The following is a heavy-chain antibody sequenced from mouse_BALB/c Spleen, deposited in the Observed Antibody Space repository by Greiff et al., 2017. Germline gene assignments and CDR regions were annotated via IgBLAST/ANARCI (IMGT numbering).Heavy chain of an antibody. Sequence: VQLKESGAELVRPGASVKLSCTASGFNIKDYYMHWVKQRPEQGLEWIGWIDPENGDTEYAPKFQGKATMTADTSSNTAYLQLSSLTSEDTAVYYCNAWGVAWFAYWGQGTLVTVSA. CDR2: IDPENGDT. J-gene: IGHJ3*01. V-gene: IGHV14-4*02. CDR3: NAWGVAWFAY. CDR1: GFNIKDYY.